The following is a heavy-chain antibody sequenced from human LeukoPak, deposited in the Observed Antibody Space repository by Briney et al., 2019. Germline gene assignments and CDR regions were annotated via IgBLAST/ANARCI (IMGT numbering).Heavy chain of an antibody. CDR2: ISYDGSNK. J-gene: IGHJ6*02. CDR3: AKGSNYYDSSGYPRFYGMDV. Sequence: GGSLRLSCAASGFTFSESWMTWVRQVPGQGLEWVAVISYDGSNKYYADSVKGRFTISRDNSKNTLYLQMNSLRAEDTAVYYCAKGSNYYDSSGYPRFYGMDVWGQGTTVTVSS. CDR1: GFTFSESW. D-gene: IGHD3-22*01. V-gene: IGHV3-30*18.